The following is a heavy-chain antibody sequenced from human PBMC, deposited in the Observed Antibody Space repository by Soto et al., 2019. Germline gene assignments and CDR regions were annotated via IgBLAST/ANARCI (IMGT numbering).Heavy chain of an antibody. CDR3: ARVPRRTSGSYYLKSYYYGMDV. Sequence: QVQLVQSGAEVKKPGASVKVSCKASGYTCTGYYMHWVRQAPGQGLEWMGWINPNSGGTNYAQKFQGWVTMTRDTSISTAYMELSRLRSDDTAVYYCARVPRRTSGSYYLKSYYYGMDVWGQGTTVTVSS. J-gene: IGHJ6*02. CDR1: GYTCTGYY. CDR2: INPNSGGT. D-gene: IGHD3-10*01. V-gene: IGHV1-2*04.